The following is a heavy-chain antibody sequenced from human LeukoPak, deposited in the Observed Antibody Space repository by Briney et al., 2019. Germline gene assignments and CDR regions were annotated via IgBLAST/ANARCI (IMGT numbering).Heavy chain of an antibody. D-gene: IGHD3-10*01. CDR2: IDRSSSHI. Sequence: GGSLRLSCTESRFTFRSYTMNWVRQAPGKGLEWVSSIDRSSSHIYYADSVKGRFAISRDNAKNSLYLQMNSLRAEDTAVYYCAREFFYGSGSYFYWGQGTLVTVSS. J-gene: IGHJ4*02. V-gene: IGHV3-21*01. CDR1: RFTFRSYT. CDR3: AREFFYGSGSYFY.